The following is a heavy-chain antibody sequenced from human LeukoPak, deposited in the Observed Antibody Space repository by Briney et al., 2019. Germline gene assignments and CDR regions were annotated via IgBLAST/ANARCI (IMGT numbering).Heavy chain of an antibody. CDR1: GGTFSSYA. V-gene: IGHV1-69*13. J-gene: IGHJ4*02. D-gene: IGHD3-10*01. CDR3: AGSFGEWFGEFPESDY. Sequence: ASVKVSCKASGGTFSSYAISWVRQAPGQGLEWMGGIIPIFGTANYAQKFQGRVTITADESTNTAYMELSSLRSEDTAVYYCAGSFGEWFGEFPESDYWGQGTLVTVSS. CDR2: IIPIFGTA.